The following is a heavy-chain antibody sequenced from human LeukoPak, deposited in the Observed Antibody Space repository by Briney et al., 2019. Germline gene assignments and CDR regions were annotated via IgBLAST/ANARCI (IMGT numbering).Heavy chain of an antibody. V-gene: IGHV4-61*09. CDR1: GGSISSGSYY. D-gene: IGHD6-19*01. Sequence: SETLSLTCTVSGGSISSGSYYWSWIRQPAGKALEWIGHIYTSGSTSYNPSLQSRVTISVDTSSHQFPLKVTSVTAADTAVYYCARVGGSVGWYGTIDSWGQGTLVTVSS. CDR2: IYTSGST. J-gene: IGHJ4*02. CDR3: ARVGGSVGWYGTIDS.